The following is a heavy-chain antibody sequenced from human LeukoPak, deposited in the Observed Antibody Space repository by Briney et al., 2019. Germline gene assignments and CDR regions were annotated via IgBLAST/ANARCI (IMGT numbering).Heavy chain of an antibody. V-gene: IGHV3-30*02. J-gene: IGHJ4*02. Sequence: GGSLRPSCAASGFTFSTYSMHWVRQAPGKGLEWVAFIRYDGSNKYYADSVKGRFTISRDNSKNTVYLQMNSLRAEDTAVYYCAAPGVPAATYYFDYWGQGTLVTVSS. CDR2: IRYDGSNK. CDR1: GFTFSTYS. CDR3: AAPGVPAATYYFDY. D-gene: IGHD2-2*01.